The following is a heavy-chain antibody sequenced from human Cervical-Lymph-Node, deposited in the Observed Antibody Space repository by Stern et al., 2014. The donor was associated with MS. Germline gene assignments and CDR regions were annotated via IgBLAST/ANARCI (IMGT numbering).Heavy chain of an antibody. V-gene: IGHV1-69*01. Sequence: QVQLVESGAEVKKPGSSVKVSCTASGGTFSSYAISWVRQAPGQGLEWKGGVIPIFGTANYAQKFQGRVTITADESTSTAYMELSSLRSEDTAVYYCARGELKEGLVRGMDVWGQGTTVTVSS. CDR2: VIPIFGTA. J-gene: IGHJ6*02. D-gene: IGHD1-26*01. CDR3: ARGELKEGLVRGMDV. CDR1: GGTFSSYA.